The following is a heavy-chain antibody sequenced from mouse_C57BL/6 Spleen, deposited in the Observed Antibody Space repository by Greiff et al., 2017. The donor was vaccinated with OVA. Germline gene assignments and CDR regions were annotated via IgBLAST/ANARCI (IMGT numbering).Heavy chain of an antibody. CDR3: AREENYYGTDAMDY. Sequence: VQLQESGAELVRPGTSVKVSCKASGYAFTNYLIEWVKQRPGQGLEWIGVINPGSGGTNYNEKFKGQATLTADKSSSTAYMQLSSLTSEDSAVYFCAREENYYGTDAMDYWGQGTSVTVSS. CDR1: GYAFTNYL. CDR2: INPGSGGT. J-gene: IGHJ4*01. V-gene: IGHV1-54*01. D-gene: IGHD1-1*01.